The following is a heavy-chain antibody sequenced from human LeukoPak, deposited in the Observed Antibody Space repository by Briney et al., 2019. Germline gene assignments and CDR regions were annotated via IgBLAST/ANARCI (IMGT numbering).Heavy chain of an antibody. Sequence: SQTLSLTCAVSGGSISSGGYSLSWIRQPPGKGLEWIVYIYHSGSTYYNPSLKSRVTISVDRSKNQFSLKLSSVTAADTAVYYCARPSTDYSNLGDAFDIWGQGTMVTVSS. CDR3: ARPSTDYSNLGDAFDI. CDR2: IYHSGST. CDR1: GGSISSGGYS. V-gene: IGHV4-30-2*01. D-gene: IGHD4-11*01. J-gene: IGHJ3*02.